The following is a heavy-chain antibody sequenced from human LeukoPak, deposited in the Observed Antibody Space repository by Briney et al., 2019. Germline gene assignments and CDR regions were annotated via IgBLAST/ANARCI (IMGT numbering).Heavy chain of an antibody. J-gene: IGHJ4*02. V-gene: IGHV4-39*01. CDR1: GGSISSSSYY. D-gene: IGHD6-13*01. Sequence: PSETLSLTCTVSGGSISSSSYYWGWVRQPPGKGLEWIGNIYYSGSTYYNPSLKSRVTISVDTSKNQFSLKLSSVTAADTAVYYCARHQGRQLADYWGQGTLVTVSS. CDR2: IYYSGST. CDR3: ARHQGRQLADY.